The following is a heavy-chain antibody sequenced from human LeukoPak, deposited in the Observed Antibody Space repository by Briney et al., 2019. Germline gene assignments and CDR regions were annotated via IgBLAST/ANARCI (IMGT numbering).Heavy chain of an antibody. D-gene: IGHD2-2*01. J-gene: IGHJ6*02. CDR1: GYTFTGYY. V-gene: IGHV1-2*02. Sequence: GASVKVSCKASGYTFTGYYMHWVRQAPGQGLEWMGWINPNSGGTNYAQKFQGRVTTTRDTSISTAYMELSRLRSDDTAVYYCAREGCSSTSCVNYYYYGMDVWGQGTTVTVSS. CDR3: AREGCSSTSCVNYYYYGMDV. CDR2: INPNSGGT.